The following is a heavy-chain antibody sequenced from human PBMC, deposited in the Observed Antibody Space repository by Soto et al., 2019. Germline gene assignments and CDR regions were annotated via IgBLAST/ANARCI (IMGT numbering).Heavy chain of an antibody. J-gene: IGHJ4*02. Sequence: QVQLVESGGGVVQPGRSLRLSCAASGFNFSAYGMHWVRQAPGTGLELVALLSFDASKKYYADSVKGRFTISRDTSRNTLYLQMNRLRVEDTAVYYCRVGVADWGQGTRVTGSS. CDR1: GFNFSAYG. D-gene: IGHD1-26*01. V-gene: IGHV3-30*03. CDR2: LSFDASKK. CDR3: RVGVAD.